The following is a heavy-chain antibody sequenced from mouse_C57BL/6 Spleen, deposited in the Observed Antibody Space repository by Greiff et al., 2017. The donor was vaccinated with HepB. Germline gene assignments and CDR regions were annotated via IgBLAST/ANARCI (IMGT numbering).Heavy chain of an antibody. D-gene: IGHD1-1*01. Sequence: VQLQQSGAELVKPGASVKISCKASGYAFSSYWMNWVKQRPGKGLEWIGQIYPGDGDTNYNGKFKGKATLTADKSSSTAYMQLSSLTSEDSAVYFCARGPYYYGSSSYFDYWGQGTTLTVSS. CDR1: GYAFSSYW. V-gene: IGHV1-80*01. CDR3: ARGPYYYGSSSYFDY. J-gene: IGHJ2*01. CDR2: IYPGDGDT.